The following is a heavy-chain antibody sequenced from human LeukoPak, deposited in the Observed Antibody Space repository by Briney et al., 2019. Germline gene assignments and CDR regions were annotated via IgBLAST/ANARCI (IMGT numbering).Heavy chain of an antibody. D-gene: IGHD2-2*01. CDR3: AREGYCSSTSCYAGSFYYYYGMDV. J-gene: IGHJ6*02. CDR1: GGTFSSYA. V-gene: IGHV1-69*04. CDR2: IIPILGIA. Sequence: ASVKVSCKASGGTFSSYAISWVRQAPGQGLEWMGRIIPILGIANYAQKFQGRVTITADKSTSTAYMELSSLRSEDTAVYYCAREGYCSSTSCYAGSFYYYYGMDVWGQGTTVTVSS.